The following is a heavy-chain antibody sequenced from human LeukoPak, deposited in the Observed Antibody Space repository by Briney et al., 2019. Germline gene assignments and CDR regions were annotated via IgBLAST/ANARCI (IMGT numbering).Heavy chain of an antibody. CDR2: ISTDGSDK. CDR1: GFTFSNYP. Sequence: PGGSLRLSCAASGFTFSNYPMHWVRQAPGKGLEWVAVISTDGSDKHYADFVKGRFTISRDNSRNTLYLQMDSLRAEDTAVYFCATDLTVRAANYYFDHWGQGTLVTVSS. CDR3: ATDLTVRAANYYFDH. D-gene: IGHD1-26*01. V-gene: IGHV3-30-3*01. J-gene: IGHJ4*02.